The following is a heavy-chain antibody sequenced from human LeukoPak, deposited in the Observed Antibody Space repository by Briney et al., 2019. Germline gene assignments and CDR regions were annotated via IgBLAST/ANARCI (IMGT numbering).Heavy chain of an antibody. CDR1: GYTLTQLS. CDR3: ATDSGTYFLF. CDR2: FDPEDGET. D-gene: IGHD1-26*01. J-gene: IGHJ4*02. Sequence: ASVRVSCKVSGYTLTQLSMHWVRQAPGKGLEGMGGFDPEDGETIYAQKFQGRVTMTEDTSTDTAYMELSSLRSDDTAVYYCATDSGTYFLFWGQGTLVTVSS. V-gene: IGHV1-24*01.